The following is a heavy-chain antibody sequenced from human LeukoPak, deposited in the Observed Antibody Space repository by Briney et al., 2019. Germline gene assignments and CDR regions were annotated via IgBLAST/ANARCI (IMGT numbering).Heavy chain of an antibody. D-gene: IGHD3-22*01. CDR2: IDHSGST. CDR1: GGSFSGYY. Sequence: SETLFLTCAVYGGSFSGYYWSWIRQPPGKGLEWIGEIDHSGSTNYNPSLKSRVTISLDTSKKQFSLKLSSVTAADTAVYYCARLYYSDSSGYYYLKVKELVQDYWGQGTLVTVSS. J-gene: IGHJ4*02. CDR3: ARLYYSDSSGYYYLKVKELVQDY. V-gene: IGHV4-34*01.